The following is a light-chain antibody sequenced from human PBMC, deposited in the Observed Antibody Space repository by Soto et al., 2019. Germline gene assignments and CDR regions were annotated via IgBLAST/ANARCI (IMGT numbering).Light chain of an antibody. CDR2: CAS. J-gene: IGKJ1*01. CDR3: QQYGSSPQT. V-gene: IGKV3-20*01. CDR1: QSVNSSS. Sequence: IVLTQSPGTLSLSPGQRATLSCRARQSVNSSSLAWYQQKPGQAPRLLIYCASTRATGIPDRFSGSGAGTDFTLTISILEPEEFAVYYCQQYGSSPQTFGQGTKVEIK.